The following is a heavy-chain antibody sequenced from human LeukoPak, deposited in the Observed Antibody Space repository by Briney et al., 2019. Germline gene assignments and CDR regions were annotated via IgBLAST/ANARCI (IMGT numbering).Heavy chain of an antibody. CDR2: ISAYNGNT. CDR3: ARATTRGTYDFWSGYIWWAEHWFDP. Sequence: ASVKVSCKASGYTFTSYGISWVRQAPGQGLEWMGWISAYNGNTSYAQKLQGRVTMTTDTSTSTAYMELRSLRSDDTAVYYCARATTRGTYDFWSGYIWWAEHWFDPWGQGTLVTVSS. D-gene: IGHD3-3*01. V-gene: IGHV1-18*01. CDR1: GYTFTSYG. J-gene: IGHJ5*02.